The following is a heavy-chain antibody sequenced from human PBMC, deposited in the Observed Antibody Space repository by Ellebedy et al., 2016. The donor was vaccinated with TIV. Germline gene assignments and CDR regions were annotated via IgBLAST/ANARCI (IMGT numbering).Heavy chain of an antibody. Sequence: PGGSLRLSCVASGFAFSSYAMNWVRQAPGKGLEWVSAISASGVSTFYADSVRGRFSISRDNSQNMVYLQMNSLRAEDTALYYCVRSAEEWLRSEIDYWGQGNLVIVSS. J-gene: IGHJ4*02. CDR3: VRSAEEWLRSEIDY. CDR2: ISASGVST. V-gene: IGHV3-23*01. D-gene: IGHD5-12*01. CDR1: GFAFSSYA.